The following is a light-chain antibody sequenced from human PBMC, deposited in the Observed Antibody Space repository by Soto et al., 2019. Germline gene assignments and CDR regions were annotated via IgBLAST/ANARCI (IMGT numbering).Light chain of an antibody. CDR1: QSVNIN. CDR3: QQYDDWPWT. CDR2: GAS. J-gene: IGKJ1*01. Sequence: EIVLTQSPATLSVSPGDRATLSCRASQSVNINLAWYHLKPGQAPRLLIYGASIRAAGIPARFTGSESGTEFTLSISSLQSEDFAVYYCQQYDDWPWTFGHGTKVEIK. V-gene: IGKV3-15*01.